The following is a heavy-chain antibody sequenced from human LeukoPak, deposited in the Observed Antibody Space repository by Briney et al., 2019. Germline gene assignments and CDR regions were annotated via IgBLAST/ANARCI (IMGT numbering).Heavy chain of an antibody. J-gene: IGHJ6*03. CDR3: ARVPRSYYYYYYMDV. CDR2: IYYSGST. Sequence: SETLSLTCTVSGGSISSFYWSWIRQPPGKGLEWIGYIYYSGSTNYNPSLTSRVTMSADTSKNQFSLKLSSVTAADTAVYYCARVPRSYYYYYYMDVWGKGTTVTVSS. V-gene: IGHV4-59*01. CDR1: GGSISSFY.